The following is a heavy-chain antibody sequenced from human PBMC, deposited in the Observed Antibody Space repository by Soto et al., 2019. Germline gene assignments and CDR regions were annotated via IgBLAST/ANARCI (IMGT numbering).Heavy chain of an antibody. V-gene: IGHV3-21*01. J-gene: IGHJ6*02. D-gene: IGHD2-2*01. CDR1: GFTFSSYS. CDR2: ISSSSSYI. Sequence: GGSLRLSCAASGFTFSSYSMNWVRQAPGKGLEWIASISSSSSYIYYAESLKGRFTISRDNAKNSLYLQMNSLRAEDTAVYYCARIFVIVPVPDYFGMDVWGQGNTVTVSS. CDR3: ARIFVIVPVPDYFGMDV.